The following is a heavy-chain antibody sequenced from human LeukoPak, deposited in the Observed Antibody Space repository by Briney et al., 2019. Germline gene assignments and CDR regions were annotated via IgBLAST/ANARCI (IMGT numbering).Heavy chain of an antibody. CDR1: GFTFSSYG. CDR2: IWCDGSNK. CDR3: ARDDALDGYYDF. D-gene: IGHD2-2*03. V-gene: IGHV3-33*01. J-gene: IGHJ4*02. Sequence: GGSLRLSCAASGFTFSSYGMNWVRQAPGKGLEWVSVIWCDGSNKYYADSVKGRFTISRDNSKNTLYLQMNSLRAEDTAVYYGARDDALDGYYDFWGQETGVTVSS.